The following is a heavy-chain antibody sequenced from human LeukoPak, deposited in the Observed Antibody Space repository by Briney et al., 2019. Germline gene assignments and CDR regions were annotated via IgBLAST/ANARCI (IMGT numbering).Heavy chain of an antibody. J-gene: IGHJ4*02. Sequence: SEILSLTCTVSGDSISSATYYWGWIRHHPGKGLEWIGYIYTSGSTNYNPSLKSRVTISVDTSKNQFSLKLSSVTAADTAVYYCARAPGYCSGGSCYGFDYWGQGTLVTVSS. CDR2: IYTSGST. CDR3: ARAPGYCSGGSCYGFDY. D-gene: IGHD2-15*01. V-gene: IGHV4-61*05. CDR1: GDSISSATYY.